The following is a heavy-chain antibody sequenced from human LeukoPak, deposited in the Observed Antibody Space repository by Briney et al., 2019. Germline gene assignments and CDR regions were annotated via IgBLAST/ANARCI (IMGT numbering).Heavy chain of an antibody. CDR1: GYTFTGYY. Sequence: ASVKVSCKASGYTFTGYYMHWVRQAPGQGLEWMGWINPNSGGTNYAQKFQGRVTMTRDTSISTAYMELSGLRSDDTAVYYCARTMITFGGVITYYFDYWGQGTLVTVSS. CDR2: INPNSGGT. V-gene: IGHV1-2*02. J-gene: IGHJ4*02. D-gene: IGHD3-16*02. CDR3: ARTMITFGGVITYYFDY.